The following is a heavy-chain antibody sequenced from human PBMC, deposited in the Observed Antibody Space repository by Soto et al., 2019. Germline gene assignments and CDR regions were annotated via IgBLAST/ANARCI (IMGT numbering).Heavy chain of an antibody. CDR1: GGSISSYY. D-gene: IGHD3-16*01. Sequence: QVQLQESGPGLVKPSETLSLTCTVSGGSISSYYWSWIRQPPGKGLEWIGYSYYSGSTNYNPSLKRRVTISVDTSTNQFSLKLSSVTAAVTAVFYCARRYGGNFDFWCQGTLVTVSS. V-gene: IGHV4-59*01. CDR3: ARRYGGNFDF. J-gene: IGHJ4*02. CDR2: SYYSGST.